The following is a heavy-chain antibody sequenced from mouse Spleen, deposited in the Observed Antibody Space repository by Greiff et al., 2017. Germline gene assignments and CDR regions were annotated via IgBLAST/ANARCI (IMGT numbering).Heavy chain of an antibody. J-gene: IGHJ3*01. CDR3: ARQELGRGDYFDY. CDR1: GFTFSSYI. CDR2: ISNGGGSA. V-gene: IGHV5-12-2*01. D-gene: IGHD4-1*01. Sequence: EVQLVESGGGLVQPGGSLKLSCAASGFTFSSYIMSWVRQTPEKRLEWVAYISNGGGSAYCPDTVKGRFTISRDNAKNTLYLQMSSLKSEDTAMYYCARQELGRGDYFDYWGQGTLVTVSA.